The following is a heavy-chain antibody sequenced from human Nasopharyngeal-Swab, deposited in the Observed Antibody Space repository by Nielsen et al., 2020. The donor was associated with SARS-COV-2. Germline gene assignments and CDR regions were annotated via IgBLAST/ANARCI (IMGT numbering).Heavy chain of an antibody. Sequence: GESLKISCAASGFTFSSYEMNWVRQAPGKGLEWVSVIGGSGGTTSYADSVKGRFTISRDNAKNSLYLQMNSLRAEDTAVYYCARDGYSSSWYDYWGQGTLVTVSS. CDR2: IGGSGGTT. J-gene: IGHJ4*02. CDR1: GFTFSSYE. D-gene: IGHD6-13*01. V-gene: IGHV3-48*03. CDR3: ARDGYSSSWYDY.